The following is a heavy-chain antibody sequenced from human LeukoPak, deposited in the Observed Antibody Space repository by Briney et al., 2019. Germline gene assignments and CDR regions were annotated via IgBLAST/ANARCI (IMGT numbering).Heavy chain of an antibody. CDR3: ARDFGYSRRWFDP. J-gene: IGHJ5*02. CDR1: GGSISSYY. Sequence: SETLSLTCTVSGGSISSYYWSWLRQPPGKGLEWIGYIHYSGSSNYKPSLKSRVTISLDTSKNQFSLKVSSVTAADTAVYYCARDFGYSRRWFDPWGQGTLVTVSS. D-gene: IGHD6-13*01. CDR2: IHYSGSS. V-gene: IGHV4-59*01.